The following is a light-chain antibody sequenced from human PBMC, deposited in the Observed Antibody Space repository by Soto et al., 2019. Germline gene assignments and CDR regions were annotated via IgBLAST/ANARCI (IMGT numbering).Light chain of an antibody. CDR2: ATS. J-gene: IGKJ2*01. CDR1: PGISSW. V-gene: IGKV1-12*01. CDR3: QQANSPYT. Sequence: DIQMTQSPSSVSASVGDRVTISCRASPGISSWLAWYQQKPGKAPKLLIYATSTLQSGVPSRFSGSGSGTDFTLTISSLQPEDFATYYCQQANSPYTFGQGTKLEIK.